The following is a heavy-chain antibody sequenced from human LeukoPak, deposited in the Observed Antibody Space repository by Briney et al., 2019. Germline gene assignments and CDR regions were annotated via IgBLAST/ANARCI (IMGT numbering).Heavy chain of an antibody. J-gene: IGHJ5*02. Sequence: SETLSLTCTVSGYSISSGFYWGWIRQPPGKGLEWIGSIYHSGSTYYNPSRKSRVTMSVDTSKNQFSLKLSSVTAADTAVYYCARSPQAAAAADPWGQGTLVTVSS. V-gene: IGHV4-38-2*02. CDR3: ARSPQAAAAADP. CDR1: GYSISSGFY. D-gene: IGHD6-13*01. CDR2: IYHSGST.